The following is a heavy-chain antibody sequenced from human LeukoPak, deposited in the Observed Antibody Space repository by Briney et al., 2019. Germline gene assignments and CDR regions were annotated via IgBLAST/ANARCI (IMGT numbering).Heavy chain of an antibody. Sequence: GESLRLSCAASGFTFSSYEMNWVRQAPGKGLEWVSYISSSGSTIYYADSVKGRFTISRDNAKNSLYLQMNSLRAEDTAVYYCARDKYYDSSGYSRYYYYYYMDVWGKGTTVTISS. D-gene: IGHD3-22*01. J-gene: IGHJ6*03. CDR1: GFTFSSYE. V-gene: IGHV3-48*03. CDR2: ISSSGSTI. CDR3: ARDKYYDSSGYSRYYYYYYMDV.